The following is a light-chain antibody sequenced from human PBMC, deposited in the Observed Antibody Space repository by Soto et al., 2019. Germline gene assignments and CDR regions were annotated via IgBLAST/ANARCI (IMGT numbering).Light chain of an antibody. Sequence: DFVMTQSPSSLSASVGDRVTITCGASQGIRNDLGWYQQKPGKAPKRLIYAASNLQSGVPSRFSGSGSGTDFTLAINGLQTDDFATYYCQQSYSTPRTFGQGTKVDIK. V-gene: IGKV1-39*01. J-gene: IGKJ1*01. CDR2: AAS. CDR1: QGIRND. CDR3: QQSYSTPRT.